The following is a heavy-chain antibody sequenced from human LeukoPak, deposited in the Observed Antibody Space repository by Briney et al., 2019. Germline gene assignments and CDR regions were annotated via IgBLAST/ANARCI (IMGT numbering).Heavy chain of an antibody. J-gene: IGHJ4*02. V-gene: IGHV4-59*01. CDR1: GAPIRRYF. CDR2: ISYTGST. CDR3: AKSTPSFDSWDS. Sequence: SSETLSLTCTVSGAPIRRYFWSWIRQPPGKGLEWIGYISYTGSTSYNPSLKSRVTISLDTSKNHFSLRLRSATAAETAVYYCAKSTPSFDSWDSWGQGTLVTVSS. D-gene: IGHD3-3*01.